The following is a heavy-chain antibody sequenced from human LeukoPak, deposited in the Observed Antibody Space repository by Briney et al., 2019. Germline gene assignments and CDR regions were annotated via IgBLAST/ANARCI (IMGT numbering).Heavy chain of an antibody. CDR1: GYTFTSYW. J-gene: IGHJ4*02. Sequence: KVSCKASGYTFTSYWIGWVRQMPGKGLEWMGIIYPGDSDTRYSPSFQGQVTISADKSISTAYLQWSSLKASDTAMYYCARRGSGIAVADHFDYWGQGTLFTVSS. V-gene: IGHV5-51*01. CDR3: ARRGSGIAVADHFDY. CDR2: IYPGDSDT. D-gene: IGHD6-19*01.